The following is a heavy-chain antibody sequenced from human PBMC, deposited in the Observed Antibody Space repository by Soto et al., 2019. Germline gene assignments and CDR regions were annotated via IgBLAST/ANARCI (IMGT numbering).Heavy chain of an antibody. V-gene: IGHV1-8*01. CDR1: GYTFTSHD. CDR2: MNPNSGNT. D-gene: IGHD3-3*01. Sequence: WASVKVSCKASGYTFTSHDINWVRQATGQGLEGMGWMNPNSGNTGYAQKFQGRDTMTRNTSISTAYMDLSSQRSEDTAEYSCARINDDVGDFGSGYFRADFGYYCYGMVVWGE. CDR3: ARINDDVGDFGSGYFRADFGYYCYGMVV. J-gene: IGHJ6*02.